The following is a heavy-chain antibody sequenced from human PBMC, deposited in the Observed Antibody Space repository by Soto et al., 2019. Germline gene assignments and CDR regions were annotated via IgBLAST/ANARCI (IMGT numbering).Heavy chain of an antibody. CDR1: GFTFSDYY. D-gene: IGHD2-2*02. V-gene: IGHV3-11*01. J-gene: IGHJ6*02. Sequence: GGTLRLSCAASGFTFSDYYMSWIRQAPGKGLEWVGYISCIGSPRYYAYSLKVRFTISMYNAKNSLYLQMNSLRAADTAVYYCSCCGEVPAAIIACMDVWGQGTTVTVSS. CDR3: SCCGEVPAAIIACMDV. CDR2: ISCIGSPR.